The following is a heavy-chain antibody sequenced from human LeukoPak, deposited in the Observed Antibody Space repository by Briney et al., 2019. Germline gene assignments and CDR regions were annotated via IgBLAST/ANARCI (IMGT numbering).Heavy chain of an antibody. J-gene: IGHJ4*02. CDR1: GFTFSSYS. Sequence: GASLRLSCAASGFTFSSYSMNWVRQAPGKGLECVSSISSSSSYIYYPDSVKGRSTISRDNAKNSLYLQMNSLRAEDTAVYYCARDGDGDYVSDYWGQGTLVTVSS. CDR3: ARDGDGDYVSDY. CDR2: ISSSSSYI. D-gene: IGHD4-17*01. V-gene: IGHV3-21*01.